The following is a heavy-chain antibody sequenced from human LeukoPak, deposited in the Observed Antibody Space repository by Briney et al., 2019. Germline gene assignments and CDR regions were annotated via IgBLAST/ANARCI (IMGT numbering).Heavy chain of an antibody. Sequence: ASVKVSCKTSGGTFNNSAISWVRQAPGQGLEWLGGIMPLFGTAGYAQKFQGRVTITKDESTRTVYLELTSLTSDDTAVYYCARDIHGDYGSGWFDPWGQGTLVSVSS. CDR2: IMPLFGTA. CDR3: ARDIHGDYGSGWFDP. CDR1: GGTFNNSA. V-gene: IGHV1-69*05. J-gene: IGHJ5*02. D-gene: IGHD4-17*01.